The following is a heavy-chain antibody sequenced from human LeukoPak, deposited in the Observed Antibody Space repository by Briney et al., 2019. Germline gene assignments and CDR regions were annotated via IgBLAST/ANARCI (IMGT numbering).Heavy chain of an antibody. Sequence: SETLSLACSVSGGSISGYYWTWMRQPAGRGLEWIGRIYSSGTFYSNPSLESRVTISLDASNNQFSLKLSSVTAADTAVYYCARSDSSGFLFDYWGQGTLVTVSS. CDR1: GGSISGYY. CDR3: ARSDSSGFLFDY. CDR2: IYSSGTF. V-gene: IGHV4-4*07. J-gene: IGHJ4*02. D-gene: IGHD3-22*01.